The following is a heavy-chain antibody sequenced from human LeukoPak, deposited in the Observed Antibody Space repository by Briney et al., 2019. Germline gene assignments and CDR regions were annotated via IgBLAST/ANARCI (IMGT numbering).Heavy chain of an antibody. CDR1: GFTFSSYG. Sequence: PGGSLRLSCAASGFTFSSYGVSWVRQAPGKGLEWVSGISGSGGSTYYADSVKGRFTISRDNSKNTLFLQMNSLRTEDTAVYYRATGGGYDGKYYFESWGQGSLVTVSS. J-gene: IGHJ4*02. CDR2: ISGSGGST. D-gene: IGHD5-12*01. V-gene: IGHV3-23*01. CDR3: ATGGGYDGKYYFES.